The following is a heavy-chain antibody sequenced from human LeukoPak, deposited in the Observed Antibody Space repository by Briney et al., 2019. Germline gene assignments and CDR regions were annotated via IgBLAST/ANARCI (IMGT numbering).Heavy chain of an antibody. CDR3: AREHDSGTNAFDF. Sequence: GGSLRLSCAASGFTFSSYDMNWVRQAPGKGLEWVSYISSSGSSIYYADSVKGRFTISRDNAKNSLYLQMNSLRAEDTAVYYCAREHDSGTNAFDFWGQGTMVTVSS. CDR1: GFTFSSYD. J-gene: IGHJ3*01. CDR2: ISSSGSSI. D-gene: IGHD3-10*01. V-gene: IGHV3-48*03.